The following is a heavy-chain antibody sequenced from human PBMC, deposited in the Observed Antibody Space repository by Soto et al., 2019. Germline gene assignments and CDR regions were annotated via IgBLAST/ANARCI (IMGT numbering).Heavy chain of an antibody. J-gene: IGHJ4*02. Sequence: SETLSLTCAVSGGSVSSTNWWSWVRQSPGKGLEWIGDIYHIGSTNYNPSLRGRVTISVDRSKNQFSLKLSSVTAADTAVYYCAAGGGLPRYYWGQGTLVTVSS. CDR2: IYHIGST. CDR3: AAGGGLPRYY. V-gene: IGHV4-4*02. CDR1: GGSVSSTNW. D-gene: IGHD5-12*01.